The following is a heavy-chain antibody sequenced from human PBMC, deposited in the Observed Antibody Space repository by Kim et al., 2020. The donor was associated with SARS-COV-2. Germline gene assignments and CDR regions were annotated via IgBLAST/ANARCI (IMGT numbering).Heavy chain of an antibody. CDR3: CRWTHDYGDYRRDY. D-gene: IGHD4-17*01. V-gene: IGHV3-49*04. Sequence: GGSLRLSCATSGFNFGDYSVTWVRQAPGKGLEWVGFIRAKGYGGTTEYAASVRGRFTISRDDSKGVAYLQMYSLRTEDAGIYYCCRWTHDYGDYRRDYWGQGTLVTVSS. CDR2: IRAKGYGGTT. J-gene: IGHJ4*02. CDR1: GFNFGDYS.